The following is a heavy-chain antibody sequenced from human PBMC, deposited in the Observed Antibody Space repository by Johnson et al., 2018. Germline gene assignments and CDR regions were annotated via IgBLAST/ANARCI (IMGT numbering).Heavy chain of an antibody. CDR1: GFTFSNYA. Sequence: QVQLVESGGGVVQPGRSLRLSCAASGFTFSNYAMHWVRQAPGKGLEWVAVISYDGSNKFYADSVKGRFTISRDNSKNTLYLEMNSLRAEDTAVYYCARGRVAGEGLAYYYMDVWGKGTTVTVSS. J-gene: IGHJ6*03. D-gene: IGHD2-15*01. V-gene: IGHV3-30-3*01. CDR2: ISYDGSNK. CDR3: ARGRVAGEGLAYYYMDV.